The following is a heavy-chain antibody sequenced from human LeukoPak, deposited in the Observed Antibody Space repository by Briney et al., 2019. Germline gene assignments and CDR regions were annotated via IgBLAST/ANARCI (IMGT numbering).Heavy chain of an antibody. CDR2: ISYDGSNK. Sequence: HPGGSLRLSCAASGFTFSSYAMHWVRQAPGKGLEWVAVISYDGSNKYYADSVKGRFTISRDNSKNTLYLQMNSLRAEDTAVYYCARSGLNCSGGSCPHWGQGTLVTVSS. CDR1: GFTFSSYA. D-gene: IGHD2-15*01. CDR3: ARSGLNCSGGSCPH. J-gene: IGHJ4*02. V-gene: IGHV3-30-3*01.